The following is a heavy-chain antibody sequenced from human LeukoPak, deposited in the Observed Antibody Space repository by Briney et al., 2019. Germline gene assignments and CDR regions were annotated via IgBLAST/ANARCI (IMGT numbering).Heavy chain of an antibody. Sequence: ASVKVSCKASGGTFSSYAISWVRQAPGQGLEWMGGIIPIFGTANYAQKFQGRVTITTDKSTSTAYMELSSLRSEDTAVYYCARETCSSTSCLYNWFDPWGQGTLVTVSS. CDR3: ARETCSSTSCLYNWFDP. J-gene: IGHJ5*02. CDR1: GGTFSSYA. CDR2: IIPIFGTA. V-gene: IGHV1-69*05. D-gene: IGHD2-2*01.